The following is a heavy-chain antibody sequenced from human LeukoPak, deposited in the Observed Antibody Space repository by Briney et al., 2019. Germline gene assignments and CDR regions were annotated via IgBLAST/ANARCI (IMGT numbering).Heavy chain of an antibody. CDR1: GGTFSSYA. V-gene: IGHV1-69*01. CDR2: IIPIFGTA. Sequence: SVKVSCKASGGTFSSYAISWVRQAPGQGLEWMGGIIPIFGTANYAQKFQGRVTITADESTSTAYMELSSLRSEDTTVYYCARGSSYYDSSGYYYRFDYWGQGTLVTVSS. D-gene: IGHD3-22*01. J-gene: IGHJ4*02. CDR3: ARGSSYYDSSGYYYRFDY.